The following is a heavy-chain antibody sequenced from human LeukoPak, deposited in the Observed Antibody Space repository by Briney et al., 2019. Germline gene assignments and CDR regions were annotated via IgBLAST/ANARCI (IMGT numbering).Heavy chain of an antibody. D-gene: IGHD6-13*01. CDR3: ARASGSAAGTSHLGIAAFDI. V-gene: IGHV4-39*07. Sequence: SETLSLTCTVSGASVSSSDYYWGWIRQPPGKGLECFGIIYYSGSTYYNPSLKSRVTISVDTSKNQFSLRLSSVTAADTAVYYCARASGSAAGTSHLGIAAFDIWGQGTMVTVSS. CDR1: GASVSSSDYY. J-gene: IGHJ3*02. CDR2: IYYSGST.